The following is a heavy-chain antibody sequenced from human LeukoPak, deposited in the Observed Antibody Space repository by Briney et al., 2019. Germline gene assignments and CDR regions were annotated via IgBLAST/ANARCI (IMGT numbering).Heavy chain of an antibody. CDR2: INHSGST. J-gene: IGHJ4*02. Sequence: KTSETLSLTRAVYGGSFSGYYWSWVRQPPGKGLEWIGEINHSGSTNYNPSLKSRVTISVDTSKNQFSLKLSSVTAADTAVYYCARRYGYGDYWGQGTLVTVSS. D-gene: IGHD5-18*01. CDR3: ARRYGYGDY. CDR1: GGSFSGYY. V-gene: IGHV4-34*01.